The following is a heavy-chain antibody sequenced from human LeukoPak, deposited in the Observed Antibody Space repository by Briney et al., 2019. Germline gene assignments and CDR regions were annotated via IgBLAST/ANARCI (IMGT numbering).Heavy chain of an antibody. CDR3: ARPNDYGSGSYY. D-gene: IGHD3-10*01. J-gene: IGHJ4*02. V-gene: IGHV3-53*01. CDR2: IYSGGST. Sequence: GGSLRLSCAASGFTVSSTQMSWVRQAPGKGLEWVSVIYSGGSTFYADSVKGRFTISRDNSKNTLFLQMNGLRAEDTAVYYCARPNDYGSGSYYWGQGTLVTVSS. CDR1: GFTVSSTQ.